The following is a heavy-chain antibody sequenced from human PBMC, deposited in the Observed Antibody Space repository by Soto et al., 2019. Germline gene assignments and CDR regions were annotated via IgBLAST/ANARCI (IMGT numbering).Heavy chain of an antibody. CDR2: ISYDGTNN. Sequence: QVQLVESGGGVVQPGRSLRLSCAASGFTFSSYGMHWVRQAPGKGLEWVAVISYDGTNNYYTESVKGRFTISRDNSKNTLFLQMNSLRAEDTAVYFCAKGDCSGGSCSFSAFDIWGQGTMVTVSS. D-gene: IGHD2-15*01. V-gene: IGHV3-30*18. CDR3: AKGDCSGGSCSFSAFDI. CDR1: GFTFSSYG. J-gene: IGHJ3*02.